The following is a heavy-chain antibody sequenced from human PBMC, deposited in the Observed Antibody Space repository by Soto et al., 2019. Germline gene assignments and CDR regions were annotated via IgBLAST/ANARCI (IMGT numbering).Heavy chain of an antibody. D-gene: IGHD6-13*01. CDR3: ARDLLYSSSWYSRVDY. Sequence: ASVKVSCKASGYTFTSYGISWVRQAPGQGLEWMGWISAYNGNTNYAQKLQGRVTMTTDTSTSTAYMELRSLRSDDTAVYYCARDLLYSSSWYSRVDYWGQGTLVTVSS. CDR2: ISAYNGNT. V-gene: IGHV1-18*01. J-gene: IGHJ4*02. CDR1: GYTFTSYG.